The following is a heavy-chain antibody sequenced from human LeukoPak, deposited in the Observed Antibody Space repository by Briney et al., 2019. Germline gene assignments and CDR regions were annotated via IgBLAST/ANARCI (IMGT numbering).Heavy chain of an antibody. J-gene: IGHJ4*02. CDR1: GGSFSGYY. V-gene: IGHV4-34*01. CDR2: INHSGST. CDR3: ARDYFDSSLYLGY. D-gene: IGHD3-22*01. Sequence: PSETLSLTCAVYGGSFSGYYWSWIRQPPGKGLEWIGEINHSGSTNYNPSLKSRVTISVDTSKNQFSLKLSSVTAADTAVYYCARDYFDSSLYLGYWGQGILVTVSS.